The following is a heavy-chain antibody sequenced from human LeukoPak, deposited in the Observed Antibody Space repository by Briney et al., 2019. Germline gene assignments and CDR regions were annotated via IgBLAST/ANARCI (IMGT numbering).Heavy chain of an antibody. CDR3: AKNLGDIFVVPAGPCYSYYYGRDV. CDR1: GFTFSSYA. D-gene: IGHD2-2*01. CDR2: ISYDGSNK. J-gene: IGHJ6*02. Sequence: GRSLRLSCAASGFTFSSYAMHWVRQAPGKGLEWVAVISYDGSNKYYADSVKGRFTISRDNSKNTLYLQMNSLRAEDTAVYYCAKNLGDIFVVPAGPCYSYYYGRDVWDQGPTVTFSS. V-gene: IGHV3-30-3*02.